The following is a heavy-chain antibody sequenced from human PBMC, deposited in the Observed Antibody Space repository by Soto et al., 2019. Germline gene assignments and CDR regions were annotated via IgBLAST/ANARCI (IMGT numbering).Heavy chain of an antibody. V-gene: IGHV3-23*01. CDR1: GLTFSNYA. CDR2: MSGSSSTT. J-gene: IGHJ4*02. D-gene: IGHD1-7*01. Sequence: GGSLRLSCATSGLTFSNYAMSWVRQAPGGGLEWVSSMSGSSSTTYYTDSVRGRFTISRDRSKNTLYLQMSSLRAEDTALYYCAKNQERELPRVIDFWGQGTLVTVSS. CDR3: AKNQERELPRVIDF.